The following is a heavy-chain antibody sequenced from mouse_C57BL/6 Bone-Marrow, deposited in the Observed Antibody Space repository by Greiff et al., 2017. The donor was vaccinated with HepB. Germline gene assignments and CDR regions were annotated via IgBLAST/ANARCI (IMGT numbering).Heavy chain of an antibody. CDR1: GFTFSDYY. D-gene: IGHD4-1*01. CDR3: ASHRRVWLGRGGYFDV. V-gene: IGHV5-12*01. J-gene: IGHJ1*03. Sequence: DVKLVESGGGLVQPGGSLKLSCAASGFTFSDYYMYWVRQTPEKRLEWVAYISNGGGSTYYPDTVKGRFTISRDNATNTLYLQMSRLKSEDTAMYYCASHRRVWLGRGGYFDVWGTGTTVTVSS. CDR2: ISNGGGST.